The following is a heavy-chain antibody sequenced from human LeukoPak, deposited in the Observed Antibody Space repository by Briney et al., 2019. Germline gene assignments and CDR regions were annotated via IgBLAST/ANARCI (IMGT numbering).Heavy chain of an antibody. Sequence: GGSLRLSCAVSGFTFSSYWMHWVRQAPGKGLEWVSAISGSGGSTYYADSVKGRFTISRDNSKNTLYLQMNSLRAEDTAVYYCAKLVVVVVAATRHDAFDIWGQGTMVTVSS. CDR3: AKLVVVVVAATRHDAFDI. CDR1: GFTFSSYW. V-gene: IGHV3-23*01. J-gene: IGHJ3*02. D-gene: IGHD2-15*01. CDR2: ISGSGGST.